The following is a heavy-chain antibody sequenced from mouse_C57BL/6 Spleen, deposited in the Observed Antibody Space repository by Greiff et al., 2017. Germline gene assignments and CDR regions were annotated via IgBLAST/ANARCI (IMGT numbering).Heavy chain of an antibody. CDR1: GYTITSYW. CDR3: ARNSDYYGSSYGYFDV. V-gene: IGHV1-55*01. J-gene: IGHJ1*01. Sequence: QVQLKQPGAELVKPGASVKMSCKASGYTITSYWITWVKQRPGQGLEWIGDIYPGSGSTNYNEKFKSKATLTVDTSSSTAYMQLSSLTSEDTSVYYCARNSDYYGSSYGYFDVWGPGTTVAVSS. CDR2: IYPGSGST. D-gene: IGHD1-1*01.